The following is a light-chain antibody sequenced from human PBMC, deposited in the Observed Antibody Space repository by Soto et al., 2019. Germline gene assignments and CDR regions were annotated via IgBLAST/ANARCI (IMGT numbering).Light chain of an antibody. CDR3: QEYYSSPLT. V-gene: IGKV4-1*01. J-gene: IGKJ4*01. CDR2: WAS. Sequence: VMTQSPDSLAVSLGETATINCKSSQSVSYNSNKKNYVSWYQQKPGQPPKLLIYWASTRKAGVPHRISGCRSCTDFTLTITSLQAEDVAVYDCQEYYSSPLTYGGGTNVESK. CDR1: QSVSYNSNKKNY.